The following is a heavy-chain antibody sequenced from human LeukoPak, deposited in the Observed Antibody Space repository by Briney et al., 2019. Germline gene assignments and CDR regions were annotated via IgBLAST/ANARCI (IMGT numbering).Heavy chain of an antibody. CDR3: TRNYYDSSGHGGFDP. D-gene: IGHD3-22*01. CDR2: IYYSGST. J-gene: IGHJ5*02. V-gene: IGHV4-39*07. CDR1: GGSISSSSYY. Sequence: SETLSLTCTVSGGSISSSSYYWGWIRQPPGKGLEWIGSIYYSGSTNYNPSLKSRVTISVDTSKNQFSLKLSSVTAADTAVYYCTRNYYDSSGHGGFDPWGQGTLVTVSS.